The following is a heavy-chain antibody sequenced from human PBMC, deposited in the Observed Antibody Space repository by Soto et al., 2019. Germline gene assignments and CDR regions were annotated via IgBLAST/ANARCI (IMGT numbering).Heavy chain of an antibody. CDR3: ARQIYDSDTGPNFQYYFDS. CDR1: GYSFAGYW. D-gene: IGHD3-22*01. Sequence: GESLKISCRGSGYSFAGYWTTWVRQKPGKGLEWMGRIDPSDSQTYYSPSFRGHVTISVTKSITTVFLQWSSLRASDTAMYYCARQIYDSDTGPNFQYYFDSWGKGTQVTAPQ. V-gene: IGHV5-10-1*01. J-gene: IGHJ4*02. CDR2: IDPSDSQT.